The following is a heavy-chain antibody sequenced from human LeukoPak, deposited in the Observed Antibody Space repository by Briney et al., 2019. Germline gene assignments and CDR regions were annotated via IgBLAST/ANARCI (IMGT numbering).Heavy chain of an antibody. CDR1: GFSFIDFA. V-gene: IGHV3-48*01. D-gene: IGHD1-26*01. CDR2: ISSSSSTI. Sequence: GGSLRLSCSASGFSFIDFAMHWVRQAPGKGLECVSYISSSSSTIFYADSVKGRFTISRDNAKNSLYLQMNSLRAEDTAVYYCARDQIVGSHVPGAFDIWGQGTMVTVSS. J-gene: IGHJ3*02. CDR3: ARDQIVGSHVPGAFDI.